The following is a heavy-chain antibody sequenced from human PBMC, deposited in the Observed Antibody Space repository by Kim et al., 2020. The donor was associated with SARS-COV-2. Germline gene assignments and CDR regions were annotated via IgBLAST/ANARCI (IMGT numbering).Heavy chain of an antibody. Sequence: DGRDLYYVDSVKGRFTISRDNVKASLYLQMNSLRGEDTAVYYCTRGADASWGQGTLVTVSS. CDR2: DGRDL. V-gene: IGHV3-7*01. D-gene: IGHD2-2*01. CDR3: TRGADAS. J-gene: IGHJ4*02.